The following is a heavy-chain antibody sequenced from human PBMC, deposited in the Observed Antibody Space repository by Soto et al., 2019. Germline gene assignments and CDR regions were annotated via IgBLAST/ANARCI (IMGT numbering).Heavy chain of an antibody. CDR3: TTDQAIRDSYGPDYGDNRNFDY. V-gene: IGHV3-15*01. CDR2: IKSKTDGGTT. D-gene: IGHD4-17*01. Sequence: GGSLRLSCAASGFTFSNAWMSWVRQAPGKGLEWVGRIKSKTDGGTTDYAAPVKGRFTISRDDSKNTLYLQMNSLKTEDTAVYYCTTDQAIRDSYGPDYGDNRNFDYWGQGTLVTVSS. CDR1: GFTFSNAW. J-gene: IGHJ4*02.